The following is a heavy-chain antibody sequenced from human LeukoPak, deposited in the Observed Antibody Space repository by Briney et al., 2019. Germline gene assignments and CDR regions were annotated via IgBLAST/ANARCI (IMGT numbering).Heavy chain of an antibody. V-gene: IGHV3-73*01. CDR3: AKSGRYCSGGSCSRPDY. CDR2: IRSKVNSYAT. Sequence: GGSLRLSCAASGFTFSGSAIHWVRQASGKGLEWVGRIRSKVNSYATAYAASVKGRFTISRDNSKNTLYLQMNSLRAEDTAVYYCAKSGRYCSGGSCSRPDYWGQGTLVTVSS. CDR1: GFTFSGSA. J-gene: IGHJ4*02. D-gene: IGHD2-15*01.